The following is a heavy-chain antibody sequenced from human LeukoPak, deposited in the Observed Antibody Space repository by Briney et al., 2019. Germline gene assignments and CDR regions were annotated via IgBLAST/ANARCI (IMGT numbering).Heavy chain of an antibody. J-gene: IGHJ4*02. CDR3: GRITIFGAIRY. D-gene: IGHD3-3*01. CDR1: GGSFSGYY. Sequence: SETLSLTCAVYGGSFSGYYWSWIRQPPGKGLEWIGEINHSGSTNYDPSLKSRVTISVDTSKNQFSLKLSSVTAADTAVYYCGRITIFGAIRYWGQGTLVTVSS. V-gene: IGHV4-34*01. CDR2: INHSGST.